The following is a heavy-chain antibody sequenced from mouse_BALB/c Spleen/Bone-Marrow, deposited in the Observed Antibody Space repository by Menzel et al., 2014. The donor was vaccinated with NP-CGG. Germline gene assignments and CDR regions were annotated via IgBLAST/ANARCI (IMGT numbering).Heavy chain of an antibody. CDR1: GFTFTGYY. J-gene: IGHJ2*01. V-gene: IGHV7-3*02. CDR3: ARDKGRVFFDY. CDR2: IRNKANGYTT. Sequence: EVNVVESGGGLVQPGGSLRLSCATSGFTFTGYYMNWVRQPPGKALEWLGFIRNKANGYTTEYSASVKGRFTISRDNSQNILYLQMNTLRAEDSATYYCARDKGRVFFDYWGQGTTLTVSS.